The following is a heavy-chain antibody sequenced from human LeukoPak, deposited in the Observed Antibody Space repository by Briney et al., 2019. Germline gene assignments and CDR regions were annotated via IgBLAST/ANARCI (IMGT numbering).Heavy chain of an antibody. D-gene: IGHD2-15*01. J-gene: IGHJ5*02. V-gene: IGHV3-73*01. CDR2: IDKRDNFYAT. CDR3: TRDRGMYNWFDP. CDR1: GFGFSGSA. Sequence: GGSLRLSCVASGFGFSGSAVHWVRQSSGKGLEWGGHIDKRDNFYATSYAESVQGRFTISRDDSRDGAFLHMDSLKTEDTALYYCTRDRGMYNWFDPWGQGTLVTVSS.